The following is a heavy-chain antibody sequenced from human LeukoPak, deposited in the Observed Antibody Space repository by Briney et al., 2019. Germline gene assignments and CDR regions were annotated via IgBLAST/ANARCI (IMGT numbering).Heavy chain of an antibody. CDR1: GYTFTSYY. V-gene: IGHV1-46*01. CDR3: ARDHNKGGPLHMVRGRFYGY. Sequence: ASVKVSCKASGYTFTSYYMHWVRQAPGQGLEWMGIINPSGGSTSYAQKFQGRVTMTRDMSTSTVYMELSSLRSDDTAVYYCARDHNKGGPLHMVRGRFYGYWGQGTLVTVSS. CDR2: INPSGGST. D-gene: IGHD3-10*01. J-gene: IGHJ4*02.